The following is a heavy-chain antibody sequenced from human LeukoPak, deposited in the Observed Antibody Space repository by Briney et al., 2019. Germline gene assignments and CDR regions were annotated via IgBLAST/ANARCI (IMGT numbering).Heavy chain of an antibody. CDR2: ISAYSGNI. CDR1: GYTFTNYG. D-gene: IGHD3-22*01. J-gene: IGHJ4*02. Sequence: GASVKVSCKASGYTFTNYGIFWVRQAPGQGLEWMGWISAYSGNINYAQKLQGRVTMTTETSTSTAYMELESLRSDDTAVYYCAISQGSYYDTSGYLGGDYWGQGTLVTVSS. CDR3: AISQGSYYDTSGYLGGDY. V-gene: IGHV1-18*01.